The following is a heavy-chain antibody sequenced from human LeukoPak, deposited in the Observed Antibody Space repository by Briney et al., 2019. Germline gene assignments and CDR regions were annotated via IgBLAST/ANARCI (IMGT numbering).Heavy chain of an antibody. CDR1: GFTFDDYA. V-gene: IGHV3-43*02. CDR2: ISGDGGST. Sequence: GGSLRLSCAASGFTFDDYAMHWVRRAPGKGLEWVSLISGDGGSTYYADSVKGRFTISRDNSKNSLYLQMNSLRTEDTALYYCATAVTDYWGQGTLVTVSS. CDR3: ATAVTDY. J-gene: IGHJ4*02.